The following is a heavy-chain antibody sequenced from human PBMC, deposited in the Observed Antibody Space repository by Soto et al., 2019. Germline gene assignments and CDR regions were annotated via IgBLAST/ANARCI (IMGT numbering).Heavy chain of an antibody. V-gene: IGHV6-1*01. CDR1: GDSVSSNRAA. D-gene: IGHD1-7*01. J-gene: IGHJ5*02. Sequence: QTLSLTCGISGDSVSSNRAALNLIRHSPSRGLEWLGRTYYRSKWYNDYAVSVKSRITINPDTSKNQFSLQLNSVTPEDTAVYYCARGGWNYSGWFDPWGQGTLVTVSS. CDR2: TYYRSKWYN. CDR3: ARGGWNYSGWFDP.